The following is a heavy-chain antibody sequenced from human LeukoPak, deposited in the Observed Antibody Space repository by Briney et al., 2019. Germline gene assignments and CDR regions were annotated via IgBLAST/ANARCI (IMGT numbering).Heavy chain of an antibody. Sequence: SETLSLTCTVSGGSISSYYWSWIRQPPGKGLEWIGKINHSGSTNYNPSLKSRVTISVDTSKNQFSLKLGSVTAADTAVYYCALLLKRRPPANSILDCSSTSCYRDYWGQGTLVTVSS. J-gene: IGHJ4*02. CDR3: ALLLKRRPPANSILDCSSTSCYRDY. D-gene: IGHD2-2*02. V-gene: IGHV4-34*01. CDR1: GGSISSYY. CDR2: INHSGST.